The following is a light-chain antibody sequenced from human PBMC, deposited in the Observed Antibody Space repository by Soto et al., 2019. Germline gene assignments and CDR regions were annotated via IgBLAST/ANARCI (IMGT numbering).Light chain of an antibody. CDR1: QSLLHSDGKTY. CDR3: IQSIQLPLT. CDR2: EVS. J-gene: IGKJ4*01. Sequence: DIVMTQTPLSLSVTPGQPASISCKSSQSLLHSDGKTYLYWYLQKPGQPPQLLIYEVSNRFSGVTDRFSGSGSVTDYKHKISRVEAKDVGIYYFIQSIQLPLTFGGGNKVEIK. V-gene: IGKV2D-29*01.